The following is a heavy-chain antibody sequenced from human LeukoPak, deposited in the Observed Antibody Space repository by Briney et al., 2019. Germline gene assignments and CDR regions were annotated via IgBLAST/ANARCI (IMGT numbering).Heavy chain of an antibody. V-gene: IGHV1-2*02. J-gene: IGHJ4*02. Sequence: ASVKVSFKASGYTFTNYYMHWVRQAPGQGLERMGWINPNSGGTNYAQKFQGRVTMTRDTSISTAYMELSSLRSDDTAVYYCASSITMVRGVLDYWGQGSLVTVSS. D-gene: IGHD3-10*01. CDR1: GYTFTNYY. CDR3: ASSITMVRGVLDY. CDR2: INPNSGGT.